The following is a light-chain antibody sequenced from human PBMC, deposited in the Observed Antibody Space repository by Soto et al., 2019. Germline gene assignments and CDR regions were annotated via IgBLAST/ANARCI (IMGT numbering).Light chain of an antibody. CDR3: HQFNTYPVT. Sequence: AIQLTQSPSSLSASVGDRVTITCRASQGISSALAWFHQKPGKAPKLLIYDASSLESGVPSRFSGSGFGTDFTLTISSLQPEDFATYYCHQFNTYPVTFGGGTKVEIK. J-gene: IGKJ4*01. CDR2: DAS. CDR1: QGISSA. V-gene: IGKV1-13*02.